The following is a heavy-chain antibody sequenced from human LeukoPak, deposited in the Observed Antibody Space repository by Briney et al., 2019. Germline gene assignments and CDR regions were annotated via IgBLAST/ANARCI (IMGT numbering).Heavy chain of an antibody. D-gene: IGHD3-22*01. Sequence: GRSLRLSCAASGFTFDDHAMHWVRQAPGKGLEWVSGISWNSGSIGYADSVKGRFTISRDNAKNSLYLQMNSLRPEDMALYYCVKSIYYDSSGPFDYWGQGTLVTVSS. V-gene: IGHV3-9*03. CDR2: ISWNSGSI. CDR1: GFTFDDHA. CDR3: VKSIYYDSSGPFDY. J-gene: IGHJ4*02.